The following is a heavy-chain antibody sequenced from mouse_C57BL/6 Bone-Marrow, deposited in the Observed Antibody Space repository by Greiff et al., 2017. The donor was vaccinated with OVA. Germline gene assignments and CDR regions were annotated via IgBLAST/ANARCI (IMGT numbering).Heavy chain of an antibody. CDR2: IDPSDSYT. CDR1: GYTFTSYW. D-gene: IGHD1-1*01. CDR3: ARGDYYGSGSYFDY. Sequence: QVQLQQPGAELVMPGASVKLSCKASGYTFTSYWMHWVKQRPGQGLEWIGEIDPSDSYTNYNQKFKGKSTLTVDKSSSTAYMQLSSLTSEDSAVYYCARGDYYGSGSYFDYWGQGTTLTVSS. J-gene: IGHJ2*01. V-gene: IGHV1-69*01.